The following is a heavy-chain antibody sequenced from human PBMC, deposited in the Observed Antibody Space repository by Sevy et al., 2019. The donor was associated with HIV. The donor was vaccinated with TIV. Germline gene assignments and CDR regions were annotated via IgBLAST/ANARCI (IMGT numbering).Heavy chain of an antibody. V-gene: IGHV4-38-2*01. D-gene: IGHD3-16*02. CDR1: GYSISSGYY. J-gene: IGHJ4*02. Sequence: SETLSLTCAVSGYSISSGYYWGWIRQPPGKGLQWIGSIYHSGSTYYNPSIKRRVTISVDTSKDQFSLKLSSVTAADTAVYYCARVLSFNFDYWGQGTLVTVSS. CDR3: ARVLSFNFDY. CDR2: IYHSGST.